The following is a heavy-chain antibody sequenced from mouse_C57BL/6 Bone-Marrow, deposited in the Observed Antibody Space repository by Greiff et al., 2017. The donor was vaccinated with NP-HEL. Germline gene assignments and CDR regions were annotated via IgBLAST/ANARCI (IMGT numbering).Heavy chain of an antibody. V-gene: IGHV1-52*01. CDR2: IDPSDSET. J-gene: IGHJ1*03. CDR3: AKSYWYFDV. Sequence: QVHVKQPGAELVRPGSSVKLSCKASGYTFTSYWMHWVKQRPIQGLEWIGNIDPSDSETHYNQKFKDKATLTVDKSSSTAYMQLSSLTSEDSAVYYCAKSYWYFDVWGTGTTVTVSS. CDR1: GYTFTSYW. D-gene: IGHD6-2*01.